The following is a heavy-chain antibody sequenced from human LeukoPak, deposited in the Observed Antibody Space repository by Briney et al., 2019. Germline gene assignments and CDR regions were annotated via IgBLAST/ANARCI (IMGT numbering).Heavy chain of an antibody. V-gene: IGHV4-39*07. CDR3: ARARWLQGQYYFDY. CDR1: GGSISSSSYY. Sequence: SETLSLTCTVSGGSISSSSYYWGWIRQPPGKGLEWIGSIYYSGSTYYNPSLKSRVTISVDTSKNQFSLKLSSVTAADTAVYYCARARWLQGQYYFDYWGQGTLVTVSS. CDR2: IYYSGST. J-gene: IGHJ4*02. D-gene: IGHD5-24*01.